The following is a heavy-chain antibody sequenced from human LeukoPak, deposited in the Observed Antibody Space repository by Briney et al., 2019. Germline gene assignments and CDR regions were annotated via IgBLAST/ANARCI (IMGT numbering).Heavy chain of an antibody. CDR3: ARELARVAARPGGVDY. Sequence: GGSLTLSCVASGFTLSSYSMNWVRQDPGKGREWVSYISSSSSTIYYADPVKGRFTIPKDNAKNSLYVQMNSLRAEDTGVYYCARELARVAARPGGVDYWGQGTLVTVSS. J-gene: IGHJ4*02. V-gene: IGHV3-48*04. CDR2: ISSSSSTI. CDR1: GFTLSSYS. D-gene: IGHD6-6*01.